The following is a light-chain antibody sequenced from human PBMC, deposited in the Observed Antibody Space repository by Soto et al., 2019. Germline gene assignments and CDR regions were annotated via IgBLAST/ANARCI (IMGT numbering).Light chain of an antibody. V-gene: IGLV1-47*01. J-gene: IGLJ1*01. CDR2: RNN. Sequence: QSVLTQPPSASGTPGQRVTISCSGSSSNIGSNYVYWYQQLPGTAPKLLIYRNNQRSSGVPDRFSGSKSGTSASLAISGLRSEDEADYYCAAWDDSLSAPHYVFGTGTKSPS. CDR3: AAWDDSLSAPHYV. CDR1: SSNIGSNY.